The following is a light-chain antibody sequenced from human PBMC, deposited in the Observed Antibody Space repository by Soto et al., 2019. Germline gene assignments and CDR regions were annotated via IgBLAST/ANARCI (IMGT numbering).Light chain of an antibody. CDR1: SSDVGGYNY. CDR3: SSYTSISTLDVV. V-gene: IGLV2-14*01. CDR2: DVS. Sequence: QSALTQPASVSGSPGQSITISCTGTSSDVGGYNYVSWYQQHPGKAPKLMIYDVSNRPSGVSNRFSGSKSGNTASLTIFGLQAEDEADYYRSSYTSISTLDVVFGGGTKLTVL. J-gene: IGLJ2*01.